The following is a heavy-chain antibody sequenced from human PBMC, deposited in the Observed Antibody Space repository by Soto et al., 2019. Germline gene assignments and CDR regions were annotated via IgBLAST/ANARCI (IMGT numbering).Heavy chain of an antibody. CDR3: ARELDPYYYDSSGYDPLFDY. J-gene: IGHJ4*02. Sequence: GASVKVSCKASGYTFTSYYMHWVRQAPGQGLEWMGIINPSGGSTSYAQKLQGRVTMTTDTSTSTAYMELRSLRSDDTAVYYCARELDPYYYDSSGYDPLFDYWGQGTLVTV. CDR2: INPSGGST. D-gene: IGHD3-22*01. V-gene: IGHV1-46*01. CDR1: GYTFTSYY.